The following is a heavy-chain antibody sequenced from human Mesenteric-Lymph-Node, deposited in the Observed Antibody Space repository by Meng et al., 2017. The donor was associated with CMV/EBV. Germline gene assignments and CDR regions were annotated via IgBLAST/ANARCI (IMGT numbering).Heavy chain of an antibody. CDR1: GFSLSTSGGG. V-gene: IGHV2-5*02. J-gene: IGHJ4*02. CDR3: AQGRSATAEFDY. D-gene: IGHD2-15*01. CDR2: IYWDDDK. Sequence: TFAGFSLSTSGGGVGWIRQPPGKALEWLALIYWDDDKRYSPSLKSRLTITKDTSKNQVVLTMTNMDPVDTATYYCAQGRSATAEFDYWGQGTLVTVSS.